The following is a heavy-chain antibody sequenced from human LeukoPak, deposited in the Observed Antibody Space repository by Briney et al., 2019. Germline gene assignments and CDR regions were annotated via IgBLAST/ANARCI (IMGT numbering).Heavy chain of an antibody. J-gene: IGHJ6*02. V-gene: IGHV4-31*03. Sequence: PSQTLSLTCTVSGGSISSGGYCWSWIRQHPGKGLEWIGYIYYSGSTYYNPSLKSRVTISVDTSKNQFSLKLSSVTAADTAVYYCARDRPPGDYCGSGSLGYYYGMDVWGQGTTVTVSS. D-gene: IGHD3-10*01. CDR3: ARDRPPGDYCGSGSLGYYYGMDV. CDR2: IYYSGST. CDR1: GGSISSGGYC.